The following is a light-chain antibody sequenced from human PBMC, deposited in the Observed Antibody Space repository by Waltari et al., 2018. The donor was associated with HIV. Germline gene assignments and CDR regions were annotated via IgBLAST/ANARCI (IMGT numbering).Light chain of an antibody. Sequence: QSALTQPDSVSGSPGQSITISCIGSSSDVGAYDYASWYQHHPGKAPKLLIYDFTHRPSGISARFSGSKSGNTASLTISGLQADDEADYYCGSYTTTSTLGVFGGGTKLTVL. CDR2: DFT. CDR3: GSYTTTSTLGV. J-gene: IGLJ2*01. V-gene: IGLV2-14*03. CDR1: SSDVGAYDY.